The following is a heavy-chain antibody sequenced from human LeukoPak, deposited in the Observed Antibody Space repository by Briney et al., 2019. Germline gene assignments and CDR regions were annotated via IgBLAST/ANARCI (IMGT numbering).Heavy chain of an antibody. V-gene: IGHV4-61*08. CDR1: GGSISSGGYY. J-gene: IGHJ6*02. CDR2: IYYRGST. CDR3: ARYMVRSNYGMDV. D-gene: IGHD3-10*01. Sequence: PSQTLSLTCAVSGGSISSGGYYWSWIRQPPGKGLEWIGYIYYRGSTNYNPSLKSRVTISVDTSKNQFSLKLSSVTAADTAVYYCARYMVRSNYGMDVWGQGTTVTVSS.